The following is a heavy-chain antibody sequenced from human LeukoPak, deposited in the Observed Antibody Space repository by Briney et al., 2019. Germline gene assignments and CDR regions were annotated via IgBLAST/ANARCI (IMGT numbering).Heavy chain of an antibody. Sequence: SVKVSCMASGGTFSSYAISWVRQAPGQGLEWMGGIIPIFGTANYAQKFQGRVTITADESTSTAYMELSSLRSEDTAVYYCARDQVLMVYALYGMDVWGQGTTVTVSS. J-gene: IGHJ6*02. CDR1: GGTFSSYA. CDR2: IIPIFGTA. V-gene: IGHV1-69*13. D-gene: IGHD2-8*01. CDR3: ARDQVLMVYALYGMDV.